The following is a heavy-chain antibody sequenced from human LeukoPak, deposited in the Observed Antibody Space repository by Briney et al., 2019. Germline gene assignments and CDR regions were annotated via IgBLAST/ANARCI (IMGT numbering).Heavy chain of an antibody. CDR2: IRYDGSNK. J-gene: IGHJ6*03. Sequence: PGGSLRLSCAASGFTFSSYGMHWVRQAPGKGLEWVAFIRYDGSNKYYADSVKGRFTISRDNSKNTLYLQMNSLRAEDTAVYYCARRVGSRLVTTPHYYMDVWGKGTTVTISS. CDR3: ARRVGSRLVTTPHYYMDV. CDR1: GFTFSSYG. D-gene: IGHD3-9*01. V-gene: IGHV3-30*02.